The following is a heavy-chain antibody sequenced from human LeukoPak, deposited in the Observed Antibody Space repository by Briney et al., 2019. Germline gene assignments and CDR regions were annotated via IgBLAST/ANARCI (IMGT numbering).Heavy chain of an antibody. D-gene: IGHD6-13*01. J-gene: IGHJ4*02. Sequence: PSETLSHTCTVSGGSISSYYWSWIRQPPGKGLEWIGYIYYSGSTNYNPSLNSRVTISVDTSKNQFSLKLSSVTAADTAVYYCARLVLAVAGSFDYWGQASLLTVSS. CDR3: ARLVLAVAGSFDY. CDR1: GGSISSYY. CDR2: IYYSGST. V-gene: IGHV4-59*08.